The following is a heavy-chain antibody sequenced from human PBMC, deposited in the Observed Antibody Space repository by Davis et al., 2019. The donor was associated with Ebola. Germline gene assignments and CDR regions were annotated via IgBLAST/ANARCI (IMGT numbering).Heavy chain of an antibody. CDR2: ISYDGSNK. Sequence: GESLKISCAASGFTFSSNGMHWVRQAPGKGLEWVAVISYDGSNKYYADSVKGRFTISRDNSKNTLYLQMNSLRAEDTAVYYCAKDLGPYYDFWSGYLTWGQGTLVTVSS. J-gene: IGHJ4*02. CDR3: AKDLGPYYDFWSGYLT. D-gene: IGHD3-3*01. CDR1: GFTFSSNG. V-gene: IGHV3-30*18.